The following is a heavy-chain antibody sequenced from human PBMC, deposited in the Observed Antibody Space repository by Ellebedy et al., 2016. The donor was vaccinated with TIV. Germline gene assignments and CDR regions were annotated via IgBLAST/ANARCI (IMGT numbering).Heavy chain of an antibody. CDR3: ARGSNYYGSGSRFDY. Sequence: SQTLSLTXXVYGGSFRGYYWSWIRQPPGKGLEWIGEINHSGSTNYNPSLKSRVTISVDTSKNQFSLKLSSVTAADTAVYYCARGSNYYGSGSRFDYWGQGTLVTVSS. CDR2: INHSGST. CDR1: GGSFRGYY. D-gene: IGHD3-10*01. V-gene: IGHV4-34*01. J-gene: IGHJ4*02.